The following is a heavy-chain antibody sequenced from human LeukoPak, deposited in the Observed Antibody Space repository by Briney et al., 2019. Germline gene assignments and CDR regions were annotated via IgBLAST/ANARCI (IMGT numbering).Heavy chain of an antibody. V-gene: IGHV4-59*01. CDR2: IYYSGST. CDR3: ARDSRSASSSALSGYRYIGFDY. CDR1: GYSIRRGYY. Sequence: SETLSLTCSVSGYSIRRGYYWGWIRQPPGKGLEWIGYIYYSGSTNYNPSLKSRVTISVDTSKNQFSLKLSSVTAADTAVYYCARDSRSASSSALSGYRYIGFDYWGQGTLVTVSS. J-gene: IGHJ4*02. D-gene: IGHD3-16*02.